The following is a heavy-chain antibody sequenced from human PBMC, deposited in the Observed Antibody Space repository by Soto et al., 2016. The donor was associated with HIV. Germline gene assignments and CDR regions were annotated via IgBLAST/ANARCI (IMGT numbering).Heavy chain of an antibody. CDR2: IYSGGST. D-gene: IGHD3-22*01. J-gene: IGHJ4*02. V-gene: IGHV3-66*01. CDR1: GFTVSSNY. CDR3: ARAPYYYDSSGYPFDY. Sequence: EVQLVESGGGLVQPGGSLRLSCAASGFTVSSNYMSWVRQAPGKGLEWVSVIYSGGSTYYADSVKGRFTISRDNSKNTLYLQMNSLRAEDTAVYYCARAPYYYDSSGYPFDYWGQGTLVTVSS.